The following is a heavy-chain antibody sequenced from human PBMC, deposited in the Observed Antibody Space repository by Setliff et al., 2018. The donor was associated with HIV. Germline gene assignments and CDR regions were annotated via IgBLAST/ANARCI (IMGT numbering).Heavy chain of an antibody. V-gene: IGHV1-18*01. CDR2: ISGYNGKT. Sequence: ASVKVSCKPSGYTFTSYGINWVRQAPGQGLEWMGWISGYNGKTNYAQKFQGRVTMTTDTSTSTAYMELNSLRSEDTAVYYCARNDASGSYYRLDYWGQGTLVTVSS. J-gene: IGHJ4*02. D-gene: IGHD3-10*01. CDR1: GYTFTSYG. CDR3: ARNDASGSYYRLDY.